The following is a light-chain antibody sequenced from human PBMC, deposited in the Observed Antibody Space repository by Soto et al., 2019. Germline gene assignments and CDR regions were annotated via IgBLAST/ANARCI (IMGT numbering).Light chain of an antibody. Sequence: DIQMTQSPSSLSASVGDRDTFTCRASQSISTYLNWYRQKPGEAPKVLIYGASSLQSGVPSRFSGRGSGTDFTLTIYSLQPEDSATYYCQQSYSTPYTFGQGSKLDIK. CDR1: QSISTY. CDR3: QQSYSTPYT. CDR2: GAS. V-gene: IGKV1-39*01. J-gene: IGKJ2*01.